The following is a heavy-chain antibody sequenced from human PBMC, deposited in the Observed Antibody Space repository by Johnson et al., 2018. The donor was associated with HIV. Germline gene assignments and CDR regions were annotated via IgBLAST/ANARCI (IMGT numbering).Heavy chain of an antibody. J-gene: IGHJ3*02. V-gene: IGHV3-30*04. CDR2: ISYDGSNK. CDR3: AKPLEMATISDAFDI. D-gene: IGHD5-24*01. CDR1: GFTFSSYA. Sequence: QVQLVESGGGVVQPGRSLRLSCAASGFTFSSYAMHWVRQAPGKGLEWVAVISYDGSNKYYADSVKGRFTISRDNSKNTLYLQMNSLRAEDTAVYYSAKPLEMATISDAFDIWGQGTMVTVSS.